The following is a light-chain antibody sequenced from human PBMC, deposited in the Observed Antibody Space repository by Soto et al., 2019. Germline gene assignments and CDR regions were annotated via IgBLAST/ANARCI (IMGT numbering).Light chain of an antibody. J-gene: IGKJ1*01. CDR2: RAS. Sequence: IVLTQSPGTLSLFPGESATLYCRVSQSVSSATVAWYQQRPGQAPRLLFYRASSRATGVPDRFSGGGSGTDFTLTISRLEPEDLGVYYCQHYGTTFGPWTKVEIK. CDR1: QSVSSAT. CDR3: QHYGTT. V-gene: IGKV3-20*01.